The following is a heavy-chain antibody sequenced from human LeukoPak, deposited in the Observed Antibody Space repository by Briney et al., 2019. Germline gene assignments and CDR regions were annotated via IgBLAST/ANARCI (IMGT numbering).Heavy chain of an antibody. CDR2: INADGSST. CDR1: GFTFRSYA. J-gene: IGHJ5*02. V-gene: IGHV3-74*01. CDR3: ARERFDP. Sequence: GGSLRLSCTASGFTFRSYAMHWVRQAPGKGLVWVSRINADGSSTTYADSVKGRFTISRDNARNTLYLQMNSLRAEDTAVYYCARERFDPWGQGTLVTVSS.